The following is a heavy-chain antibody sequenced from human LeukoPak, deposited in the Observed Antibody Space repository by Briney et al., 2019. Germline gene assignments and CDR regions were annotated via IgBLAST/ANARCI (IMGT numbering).Heavy chain of an antibody. V-gene: IGHV3-74*01. J-gene: IGHJ4*02. CDR1: GFTFRNYG. CDR2: INSDGSRT. Sequence: GGSLRLSCAASGFTFRNYGMSWVRQAPGKGLVWVSRINSDGSRTNYADCVKGRFTISRDNAKNTVFLQMNSLRAEDAAVYYCARVITGSTYGQFDYWGQGALATVSS. D-gene: IGHD5-18*01. CDR3: ARVITGSTYGQFDY.